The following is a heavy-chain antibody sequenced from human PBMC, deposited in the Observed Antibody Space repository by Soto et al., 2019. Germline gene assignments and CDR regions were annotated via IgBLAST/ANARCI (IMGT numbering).Heavy chain of an antibody. CDR1: GYTFTSYG. V-gene: IGHV1-18*04. J-gene: IGHJ6*02. Sequence: QVQLVQSGAAVKKPGASVKVSCKASGYTFTSYGVSWVRQAPGQGLEWMGWISGYNGNTNYAQKLQRRVTMTTDTSTSTAYMELRSLRSDDTAVYYCSRAGKYYYGSGSPYYYGMHVWGQGITVTVSS. CDR3: SRAGKYYYGSGSPYYYGMHV. D-gene: IGHD3-10*01. CDR2: ISGYNGNT.